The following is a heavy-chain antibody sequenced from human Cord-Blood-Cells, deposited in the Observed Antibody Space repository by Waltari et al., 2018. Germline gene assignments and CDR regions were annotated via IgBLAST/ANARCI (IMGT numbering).Heavy chain of an antibody. J-gene: IGHJ2*01. Sequence: QVQLQESGPGLVKPSETLSLTCTVSGGSISSYSWSWIRQPPGKGLEWIGYIYYSGSTNYNPSLKSRVTISVDTSKNQFSLKLSSVTAADTAVYYCARVRIAAAGTPYWYFDLWGRGTLVTVSS. CDR1: GGSISSYS. CDR3: ARVRIAAAGTPYWYFDL. D-gene: IGHD6-13*01. V-gene: IGHV4-59*01. CDR2: IYYSGST.